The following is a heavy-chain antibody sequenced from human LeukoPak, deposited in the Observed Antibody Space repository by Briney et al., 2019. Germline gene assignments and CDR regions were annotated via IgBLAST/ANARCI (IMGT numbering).Heavy chain of an antibody. CDR1: GGSISSYY. V-gene: IGHV4-59*01. Sequence: SETLSLTCTVSGGSISSYYWSWIRQPPGKGLEWIGYIYSSGSTNYNPSLKSRVTISVDTSKNQFSLKLSSVTAADTAVYYCARDYDSSGYPDYWGQGTLVTVSS. D-gene: IGHD3-22*01. CDR3: ARDYDSSGYPDY. J-gene: IGHJ4*02. CDR2: IYSSGST.